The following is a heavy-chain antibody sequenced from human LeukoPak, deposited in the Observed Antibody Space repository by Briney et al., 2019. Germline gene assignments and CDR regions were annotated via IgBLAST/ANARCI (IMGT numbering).Heavy chain of an antibody. CDR2: ISSSSSYI. Sequence: PGGSLRLSCAASGFTFSSYSMNWVRQAPGKGLEWVSSISSSSSYIYYADSVKGRFTISRDNAKNSLYLQMNSLRAEDTAVYYCAGAIYGGNSVGFDYWGQGTLVTVSS. V-gene: IGHV3-21*01. D-gene: IGHD4-23*01. CDR1: GFTFSSYS. J-gene: IGHJ4*02. CDR3: AGAIYGGNSVGFDY.